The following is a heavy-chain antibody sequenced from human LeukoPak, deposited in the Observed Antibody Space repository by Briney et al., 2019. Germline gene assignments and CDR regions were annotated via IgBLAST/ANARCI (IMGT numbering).Heavy chain of an antibody. J-gene: IGHJ3*02. CDR2: IKSKTDGGTT. CDR1: GFTFSNAG. Sequence: PGGSLRLSCAASGFTFSNAGMSWVRQAPGKGLEWVGRIKSKTDGGTTDYAAPVKGRFTISRDDSKNTLYLQMNSLKTEDTAVYYCTTDSIAVAGAPYAFDIWGQGTMVTVSS. D-gene: IGHD6-19*01. V-gene: IGHV3-15*01. CDR3: TTDSIAVAGAPYAFDI.